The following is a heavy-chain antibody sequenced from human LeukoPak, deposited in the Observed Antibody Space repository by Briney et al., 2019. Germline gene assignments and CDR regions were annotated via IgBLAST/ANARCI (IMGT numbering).Heavy chain of an antibody. CDR1: GFTFSSYG. V-gene: IGHV3-30*18. D-gene: IGHD3-10*01. CDR2: ISYDGSNK. CDR3: AKVAMRGVIRGYFDY. Sequence: GGSLRLSCAASGFTFSSYGMHWVRQAPGKGLEWVALISYDGSNKYYADSVKGRFTIYRDNSKNTLSLQMNSLRVEDAAVYYCAKVAMRGVIRGYFDYWGQGTLVTVSS. J-gene: IGHJ4*02.